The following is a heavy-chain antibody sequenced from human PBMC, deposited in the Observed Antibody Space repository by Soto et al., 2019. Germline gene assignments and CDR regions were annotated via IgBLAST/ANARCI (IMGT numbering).Heavy chain of an antibody. Sequence: GESVKISCNGSGYSFTSYWISWVRQMPGKGLEWMGRIDPSDSYTNSSPSFQGHVTISADKSISTAYLQWSSLKASDTAMYYCARLGDDSSGYYPYYYGMDGWGTETTVTVSS. V-gene: IGHV5-10-1*01. CDR3: ARLGDDSSGYYPYYYGMDG. D-gene: IGHD3-22*01. J-gene: IGHJ6*04. CDR1: GYSFTSYW. CDR2: IDPSDSYT.